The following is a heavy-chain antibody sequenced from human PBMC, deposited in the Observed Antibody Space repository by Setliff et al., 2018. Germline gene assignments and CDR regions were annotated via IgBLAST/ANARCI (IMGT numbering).Heavy chain of an antibody. J-gene: IGHJ6*03. Sequence: PSETLSLTCTVSGGSISSCYWSWIRQPAGKGLEWIGHIYIGGSANYNPSLKSRVTMSIGTSKNQFSLKLNSVTAVDMAVYYCAREQWLDPPGYYYMDVWAKGTTVTVSS. CDR3: AREQWLDPPGYYYMDV. CDR1: GGSISSCY. CDR2: IYIGGSA. V-gene: IGHV4-4*07. D-gene: IGHD6-19*01.